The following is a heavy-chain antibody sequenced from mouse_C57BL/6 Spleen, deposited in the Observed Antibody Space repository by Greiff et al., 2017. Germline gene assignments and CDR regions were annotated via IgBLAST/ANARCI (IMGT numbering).Heavy chain of an antibody. CDR1: GYTFTSYW. Sequence: VQLQQPGAELVRPGSSVKLSCKASGYTFTSYWMDWVKQRPGQGLEWIGNIYPSDSETHYNQKFKDKATLTVDKSSSTAYMQLSSLTSEDSAVYCCARGYSNYVGAMDDWGQGTSVTVSS. J-gene: IGHJ4*01. CDR2: IYPSDSET. CDR3: ARGYSNYVGAMDD. V-gene: IGHV1-61*01. D-gene: IGHD2-5*01.